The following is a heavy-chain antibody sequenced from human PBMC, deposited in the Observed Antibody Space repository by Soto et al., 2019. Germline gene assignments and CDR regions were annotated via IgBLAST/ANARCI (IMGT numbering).Heavy chain of an antibody. CDR1: GFTFSSYG. J-gene: IGHJ6*03. CDR2: IWYDGSNK. D-gene: IGHD3-22*01. CDR3: ARDRDGYYPYYYYYMDV. V-gene: IGHV3-33*01. Sequence: PGGSLRLSCAASGFTFSSYGMHWVRQAPGKGLEWVAVIWYDGSNKYYADSVKGRFTISRDNSKNTLYLQMNSLRAEDTAVYYCARDRDGYYPYYYYYMDVWGKGTTVTVSS.